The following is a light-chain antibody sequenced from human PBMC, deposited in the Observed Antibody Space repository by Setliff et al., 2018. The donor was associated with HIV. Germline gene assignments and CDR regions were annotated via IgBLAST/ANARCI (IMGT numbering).Light chain of an antibody. J-gene: IGLJ3*02. CDR1: SSDVGRYNF. CDR2: DVD. CDR3: SSYTSSSTLV. V-gene: IGLV2-14*03. Sequence: LAQPASVSGSPGQSVTISCTGASSDVGRYNFVSWYQQHPGKAPKLMIYDVDNLPAGVSNRFSGSKSGNTASLAISGLQAEDEADYYCSSYTSSSTLVFGGGTKVTVL.